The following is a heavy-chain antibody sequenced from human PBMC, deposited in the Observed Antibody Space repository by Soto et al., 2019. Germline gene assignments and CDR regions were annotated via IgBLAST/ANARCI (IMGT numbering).Heavy chain of an antibody. CDR2: IYYSGST. V-gene: IGHV4-31*03. Sequence: QVQLQESCPGLVKPSQTLSLTCTVSGGSISSGGYYWSWIRQHPGTGLEWIGYIYYSGSTYYNPALKRRVTISVDKSKNQFSLKLSSVTAADTAVYYCARLSFQVTGTLPHWGQGTLVTVSS. CDR1: GGSISSGGYY. D-gene: IGHD1-20*01. CDR3: ARLSFQVTGTLPH. J-gene: IGHJ4*02.